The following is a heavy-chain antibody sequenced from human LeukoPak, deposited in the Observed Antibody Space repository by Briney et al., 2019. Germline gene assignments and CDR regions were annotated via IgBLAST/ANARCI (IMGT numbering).Heavy chain of an antibody. V-gene: IGHV1-2*02. CDR3: ARRNTVIVAALEEYGDHWFL. CDR1: GYTFTDYY. Sequence: GASVKVSCKASGYTFTDYYMHWVRQAPGQGLEWMGWINCNSGGTNYAQKFQGRVTMTRDTSLSTVYMELSSLRSDDTAVYHCARRNTVIVAALEEYGDHWFLWGQGTMVTVSS. CDR2: INCNSGGT. J-gene: IGHJ3*01. D-gene: IGHD3-22*01.